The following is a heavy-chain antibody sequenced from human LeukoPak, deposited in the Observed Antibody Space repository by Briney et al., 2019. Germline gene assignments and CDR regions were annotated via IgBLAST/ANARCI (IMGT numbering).Heavy chain of an antibody. V-gene: IGHV3-21*01. CDR2: ISSSSSYI. J-gene: IGHJ4*02. CDR1: GFTFSSYS. Sequence: GGSLRLSCAASGFTFSSYSMNWVRQAPGKGLVGVSSISSSSSYIYYADSVKGRFTIPRDNAKNSLYLQMNSLRAEDTAVYYCARTRREYSSGWYEFDYWGQGTLVTVSS. CDR3: ARTRREYSSGWYEFDY. D-gene: IGHD6-19*01.